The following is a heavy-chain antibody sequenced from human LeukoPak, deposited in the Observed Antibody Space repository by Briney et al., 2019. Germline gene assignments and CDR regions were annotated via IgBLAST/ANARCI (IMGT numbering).Heavy chain of an antibody. CDR3: ARCYGSGSYYQKNYYYYYMDV. CDR2: IIPIFGTA. CDR1: GGTFSSYA. J-gene: IGHJ6*03. Sequence: GASVKVSCKASGGTFSSYAISWVRQVPGQGLEWMGGIIPIFGTANYARKFQGRVTITTDESTSTAYMELSSLRSEDTAVYYCARCYGSGSYYQKNYYYYYMDVWGKGTTVTVSS. D-gene: IGHD3-10*01. V-gene: IGHV1-69*05.